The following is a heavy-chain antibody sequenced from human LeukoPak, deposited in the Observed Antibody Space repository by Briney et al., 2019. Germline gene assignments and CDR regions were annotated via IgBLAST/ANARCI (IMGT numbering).Heavy chain of an antibody. D-gene: IGHD3-10*01. V-gene: IGHV5-51*01. CDR3: ATNTMFRGIHAFDI. CDR1: AYSFTSYW. J-gene: IGHJ3*02. Sequence: GESLKISCKASAYSFTSYWIGWVRQMPGKGLEWMGIIYPGDSDTRYSPSFQGQVTISADKSISTAYLQWSSLKASDSAMYYCATNTMFRGIHAFDIWGQGTMVTVSS. CDR2: IYPGDSDT.